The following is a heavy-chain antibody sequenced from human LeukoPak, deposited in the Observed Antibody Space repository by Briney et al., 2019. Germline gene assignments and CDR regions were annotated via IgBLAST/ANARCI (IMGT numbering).Heavy chain of an antibody. Sequence: SETLSLTCTVSGGSISSYYWSWIRQPLGKGLEWIGYIYYSGSTNYNPSLKSRVTISVDTSKNQFSLKLSSVTAADTAVYYCARTSYNWNFRYYYYYMDVWGKGTTVTVSS. CDR1: GGSISSYY. V-gene: IGHV4-59*08. CDR3: ARTSYNWNFRYYYYYMDV. J-gene: IGHJ6*03. CDR2: IYYSGST. D-gene: IGHD1-1*01.